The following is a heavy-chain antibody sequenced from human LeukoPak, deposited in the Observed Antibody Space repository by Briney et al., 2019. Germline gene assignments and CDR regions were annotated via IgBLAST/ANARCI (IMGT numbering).Heavy chain of an antibody. D-gene: IGHD6-19*01. CDR1: GDSVSSNSAA. CDR2: TYYRSKWYN. J-gene: IGHJ3*02. CDR3: ARDWGWDSSGWSGDAFDI. Sequence: SQTLSLTCAISGDSVSSNSAAWNWIRQSPSRGLEWLGRTYYRSKWYNDYAVSVKSRITIKPDTPKNQFSLQLNSVTPEDTAVYYCARDWGWDSSGWSGDAFDIWGQGTMVTVSS. V-gene: IGHV6-1*01.